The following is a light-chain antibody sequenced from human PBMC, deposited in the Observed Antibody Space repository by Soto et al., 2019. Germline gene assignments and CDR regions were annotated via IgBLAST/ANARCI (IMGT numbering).Light chain of an antibody. V-gene: IGKV3-15*01. Sequence: EIVMTQSPATLSVSPGDRATLSCRASQSVSSDLAWYQQKPGQAPRLLIFGASTRATDIPDRFSGSGYGTEFTLTISSLQSEDFAVYYCQQYSNWPPFLTFGGGPNVEIK. J-gene: IGKJ4*01. CDR1: QSVSSD. CDR3: QQYSNWPPFLT. CDR2: GAS.